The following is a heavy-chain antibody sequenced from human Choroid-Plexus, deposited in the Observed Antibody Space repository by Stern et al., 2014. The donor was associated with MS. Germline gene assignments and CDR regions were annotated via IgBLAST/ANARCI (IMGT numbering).Heavy chain of an antibody. Sequence: EVQLEESGGGLVQPGGSLTISCTAAGFTFGNYWMTWVRQAPGKGLEWVANIKEDGNEKNYVDSLKGRFTISRDNARNSLYLQMNSLRVEDTALYYCARVYNTIYGIVTQRGSGMDVWGQGTTVIVSS. CDR3: ARVYNTIYGIVTQRGSGMDV. V-gene: IGHV3-7*01. D-gene: IGHD3-3*01. J-gene: IGHJ6*02. CDR2: IKEDGNEK. CDR1: GFTFGNYW.